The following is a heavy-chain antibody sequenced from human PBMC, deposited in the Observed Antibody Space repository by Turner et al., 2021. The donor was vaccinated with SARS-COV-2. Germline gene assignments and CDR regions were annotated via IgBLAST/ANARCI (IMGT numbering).Heavy chain of an antibody. V-gene: IGHV1-2*02. D-gene: IGHD1-26*01. CDR1: GYIFTDYY. Sequence: QLPLVQSGPEVKKPGTSVKVSCKSSGYIFTDYYIQWVRLARGQWIGCMGYIDPKSGGANCTQKFQGRVTLTTDTSKSTAYREVTGLTPGDTAVYYCVLIVGPDFWGQGSLVTVSS. J-gene: IGHJ4*02. CDR2: IDPKSGGA. CDR3: VLIVGPDF.